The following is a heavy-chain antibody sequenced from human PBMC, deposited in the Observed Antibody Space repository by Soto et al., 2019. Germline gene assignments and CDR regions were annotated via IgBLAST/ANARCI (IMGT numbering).Heavy chain of an antibody. V-gene: IGHV3-23*01. CDR1: GFTFSSYA. D-gene: IGHD3-10*01. Sequence: GGSLRLSCAASGFTFSSYAMSWVRQAPGKGLDWVSAISGSGGSTYYADSVKGRFTVSRDNSKNTLYLQMNSLSAEDTALYYCAKGYFGSGSPDYWGQGTLVTVSS. J-gene: IGHJ4*02. CDR3: AKGYFGSGSPDY. CDR2: ISGSGGST.